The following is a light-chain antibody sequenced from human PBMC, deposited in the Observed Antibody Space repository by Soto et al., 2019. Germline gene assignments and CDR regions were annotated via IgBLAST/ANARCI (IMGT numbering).Light chain of an antibody. CDR3: QNYNTLSPT. CDR2: AAS. CDR1: QGISNS. Sequence: DMQMTQSPSSLPASVGDRVTITCRASQGISNSLAWYHQEPGKVPKLLIYAASTLQSGVPSRFSGSGYGTDINLTTSSLQPEDVGTYYCQNYNTLSPTFGGGTKVQIK. V-gene: IGKV1-27*01. J-gene: IGKJ4*01.